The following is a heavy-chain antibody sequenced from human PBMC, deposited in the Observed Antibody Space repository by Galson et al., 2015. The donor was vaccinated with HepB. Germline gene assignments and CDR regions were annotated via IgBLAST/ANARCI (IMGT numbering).Heavy chain of an antibody. V-gene: IGHV1-18*04. CDR2: ISAYNGNT. Sequence: SVKVSCKASGYTFTSYGVSWVRQAPGQGLEWMGWISAYNGNTNYAQKLQGRVTMTTDTSTSTAYMELRGLRSDDTAVYYCARDLPDIAAAGSWGFDYWGQGTLVTVSS. D-gene: IGHD6-13*01. J-gene: IGHJ4*02. CDR3: ARDLPDIAAAGSWGFDY. CDR1: GYTFTSYG.